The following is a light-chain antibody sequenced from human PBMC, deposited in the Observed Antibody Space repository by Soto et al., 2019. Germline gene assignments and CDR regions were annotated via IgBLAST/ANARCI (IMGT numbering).Light chain of an antibody. CDR2: GIS. CDR3: QQYTQWPIT. V-gene: IGKV3-15*01. J-gene: IGKJ5*01. CDR1: QTIGRN. Sequence: EIVMTQSPDTLSLSPGETATLSCRASQTIGRNYLAWYQQKPGQVPRLLIYGISTRATDIPARFSGSGSGKEFTLTISSLQSEDFAVYYCQQYTQWPITFGQGTRLEIK.